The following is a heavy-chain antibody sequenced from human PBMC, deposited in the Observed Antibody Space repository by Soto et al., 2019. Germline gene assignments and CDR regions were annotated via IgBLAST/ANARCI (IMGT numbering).Heavy chain of an antibody. CDR3: SKSRPGYDILTGYYDAFDI. CDR2: ISWNSGSI. V-gene: IGHV3-9*01. J-gene: IGHJ3*02. D-gene: IGHD3-9*01. Sequence: GGSLRLSCAASGFTFDDYAMHWVRQAPGKGLEWVSGISWNSGSIGYADSVKGRFTISRDNAKNSLYLQMNSLRTEDTALYYCSKSRPGYDILTGYYDAFDIWGQGTMVTVSS. CDR1: GFTFDDYA.